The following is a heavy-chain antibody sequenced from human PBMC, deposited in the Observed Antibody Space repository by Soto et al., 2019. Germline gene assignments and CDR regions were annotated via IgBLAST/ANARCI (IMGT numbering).Heavy chain of an antibody. J-gene: IGHJ3*02. V-gene: IGHV4-59*08. CDR2: IYYSGST. CDR3: ARQGMEGALAFDI. D-gene: IGHD1-26*01. Sequence: SETLSLTCTVSGGSISSYYWSWIRQPPGKGLEWIGYIYYSGSTNYNPSLKSRVTISVDTSKNQFSLKLSSVTAADTAVYYCARQGMEGALAFDIRGQGTMVTVSS. CDR1: GGSISSYY.